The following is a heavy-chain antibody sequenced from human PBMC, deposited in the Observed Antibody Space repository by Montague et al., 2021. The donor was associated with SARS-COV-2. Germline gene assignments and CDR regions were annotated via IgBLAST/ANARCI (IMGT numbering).Heavy chain of an antibody. CDR1: GDSISKHY. J-gene: IGHJ4*02. CDR3: AGTYCITSSFQPWGSDY. Sequence: ETLSLTCTVSGDSISKHYWSWIRQPPGKGLEWIGYVYYTGTTKYNPSLKSRVTMSLDTSKNQLSLGLRSVTAADTAVYYCAGTYCITSSFQPWGSDYWGRGTLVAVSS. D-gene: IGHD2-2*01. V-gene: IGHV4-59*11. CDR2: VYYTGTT.